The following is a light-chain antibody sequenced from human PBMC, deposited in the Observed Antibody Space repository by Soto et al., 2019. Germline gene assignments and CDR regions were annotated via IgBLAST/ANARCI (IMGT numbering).Light chain of an antibody. CDR2: EVS. V-gene: IGLV2-23*02. J-gene: IGLJ2*01. Sequence: QPASVSGSPGQSITISCTGTSGDVGNFNLVSWYQHHPGKAPNLIISEVSKRPSGVSTRFSGSKSGNTASLTIFGLQAEDEADYYCCSYAGGSIYILFGGGTKLTVL. CDR1: SGDVGNFNL. CDR3: CSYAGGSIYIL.